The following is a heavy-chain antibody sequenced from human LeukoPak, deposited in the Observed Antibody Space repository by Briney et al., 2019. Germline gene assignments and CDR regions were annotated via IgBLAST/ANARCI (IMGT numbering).Heavy chain of an antibody. CDR2: ISAYNGNT. Sequence: VASVKVSCKASGYTFTSYGISWVRQAPGQGLEWMGWISAYNGNTNYAQKLQGRVTMTTDTSTSTAYMELRSLRSDDTAVYYCARDYGPTHYYGSGTLLSPDYWGQGTLVTVSS. D-gene: IGHD3-10*01. CDR1: GYTFTSYG. J-gene: IGHJ4*02. V-gene: IGHV1-18*01. CDR3: ARDYGPTHYYGSGTLLSPDY.